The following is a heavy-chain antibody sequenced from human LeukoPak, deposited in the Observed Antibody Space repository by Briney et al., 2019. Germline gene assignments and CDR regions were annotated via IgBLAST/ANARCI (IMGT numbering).Heavy chain of an antibody. CDR2: INAGNGNT. J-gene: IGHJ6*02. D-gene: IGHD6-13*01. V-gene: IGHV1-3*01. CDR3: ARLCSSSWCFYYYGMDV. Sequence: ASVTVSFTASGYTFTSYAMHWVRQAPGQRLEWMGWINAGNGNTKYSQKFQGRVTITRDTSASTAYMELSSLRSEDTAVYYCARLCSSSWCFYYYGMDVWGQGTTVTVSS. CDR1: GYTFTSYA.